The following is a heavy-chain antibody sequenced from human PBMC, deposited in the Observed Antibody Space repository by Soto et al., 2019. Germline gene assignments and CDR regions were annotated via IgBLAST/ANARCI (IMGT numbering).Heavy chain of an antibody. CDR1: GGYISSYY. CDR2: IYHGGST. CDR3: ATRDYYGLLTTSYGGLDY. Sequence: SETLSLTCTVSGGYISSYYWSWVRQPPGKGLEWIGEIYHGGSTNYNPSLKSRVTISVDKSKNQFSLNLSSVTAADTAVYYCATRDYYGLLTTSYGGLDYWGQGTLVTVSS. J-gene: IGHJ4*02. V-gene: IGHV4-59*08. D-gene: IGHD3-9*01.